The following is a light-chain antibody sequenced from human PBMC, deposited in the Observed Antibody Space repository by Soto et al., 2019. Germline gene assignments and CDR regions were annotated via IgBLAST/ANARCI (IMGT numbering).Light chain of an antibody. CDR1: QFINRNY. Sequence: EIVLTQSPGTLSLSPGERATLSCRASQFINRNYLAWYQQTPGQAPRLLIYGASSRATGIPDRFSGSGSGTDFTLTISRVEPEDFAVFYCQQYGSLPYTFGQGTKLEL. V-gene: IGKV3-20*01. CDR3: QQYGSLPYT. J-gene: IGKJ2*01. CDR2: GAS.